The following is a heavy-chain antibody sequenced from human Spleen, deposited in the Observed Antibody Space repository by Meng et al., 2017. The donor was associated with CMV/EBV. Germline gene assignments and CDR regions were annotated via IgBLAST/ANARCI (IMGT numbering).Heavy chain of an antibody. CDR1: GFTFSSYS. J-gene: IGHJ4*02. V-gene: IGHV3-21*01. Sequence: EVQLVXSXXXXXKPXGXXXLSXSASGFTFSSYSMNWVRQAPGKGLEWVSSISSSGSYIYYADSVKGRFTVSRDNAKNSLYLQMNSLRAEDTAVYYCASLSGYSSGWYSQFWGQGTLVTVSS. D-gene: IGHD6-19*01. CDR2: ISSSGSYI. CDR3: ASLSGYSSGWYSQF.